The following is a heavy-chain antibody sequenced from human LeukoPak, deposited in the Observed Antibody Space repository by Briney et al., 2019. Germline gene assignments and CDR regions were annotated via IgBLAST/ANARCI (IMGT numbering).Heavy chain of an antibody. CDR2: ISCSGNII. CDR1: GFTFSDYN. Sequence: RSGGSLRLSCAASGFTFSDYNMHWVRQVPGKGLESVSYISCSGNIIYYADSVKGRFTISRDNAKNTLYLQMNSLRAEDTAVYYCARAGGHYNWNFGDAIDIWGQGTMVTVSS. V-gene: IGHV3-48*01. J-gene: IGHJ3*02. D-gene: IGHD1-20*01. CDR3: ARAGGHYNWNFGDAIDI.